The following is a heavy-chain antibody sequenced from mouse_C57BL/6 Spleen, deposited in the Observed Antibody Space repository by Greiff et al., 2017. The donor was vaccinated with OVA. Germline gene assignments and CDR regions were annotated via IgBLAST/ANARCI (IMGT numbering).Heavy chain of an antibody. CDR1: GFTFSSYA. CDR2: ISSGGDYI. CDR3: TSGGKDYYAMDY. V-gene: IGHV5-9-1*02. Sequence: EVKLVESGEGLVKPGGSLKLSCAASGFTFSSYAMSWVRQTPEKRLEWVAYISSGGDYIYYADTVKGRFTISRDNARNTLYLQMSSLKSEDTAMYYCTSGGKDYYAMDYWGQGTSVTVSS. J-gene: IGHJ4*01.